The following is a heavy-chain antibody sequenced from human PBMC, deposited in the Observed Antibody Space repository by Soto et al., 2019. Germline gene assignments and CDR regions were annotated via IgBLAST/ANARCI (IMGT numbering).Heavy chain of an antibody. CDR1: GGSISSYY. CDR3: AVAVAGPTAIGY. CDR2: IYYSGST. V-gene: IGHV4-59*12. Sequence: SXTLSLTCNVSGGSISSYYCSWIRQPPGKGLEWIGYIYYSGSTNYNPSLKSRVTISVDTSKNQFSLQMNSTRAEDRAVYYCAVAVAGPTAIGYWGQGTLVTVSS. D-gene: IGHD6-19*01. J-gene: IGHJ4*02.